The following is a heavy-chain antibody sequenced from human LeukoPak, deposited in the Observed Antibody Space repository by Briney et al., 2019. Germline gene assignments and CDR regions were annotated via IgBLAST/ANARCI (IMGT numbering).Heavy chain of an antibody. V-gene: IGHV4-4*07. J-gene: IGHJ3*02. CDR1: GGSISSYY. Sequence: SDTLSLTCTVSGGSISSYYWSWIRQPAGKGLEWIGRIYTSGSTNYNPSLKRRVTMSVDTSKNQFSLKLSSVTAADTAVYYCARDLMIVVAYDAFDIWGQGTMVTVSS. CDR2: IYTSGST. D-gene: IGHD3-22*01. CDR3: ARDLMIVVAYDAFDI.